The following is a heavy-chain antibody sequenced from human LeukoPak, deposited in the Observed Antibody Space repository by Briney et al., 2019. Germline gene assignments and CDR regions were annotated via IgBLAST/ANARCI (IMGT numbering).Heavy chain of an antibody. D-gene: IGHD5-12*01. CDR2: INHSGST. CDR3: ACHVVRYSAYDREEDPFDI. CDR1: GGFFTGYY. Sequence: SETLSLPCAVYGGFFTGYYWRWMRQPPGQGLEWSGEINHSGSTKYNPAIKSRVTISVNRSTNQFFLRLTSLTAADTAVYYCACHVVRYSAYDREEDPFDIWGQGTMVTVSS. V-gene: IGHV4-34*01. J-gene: IGHJ3*02.